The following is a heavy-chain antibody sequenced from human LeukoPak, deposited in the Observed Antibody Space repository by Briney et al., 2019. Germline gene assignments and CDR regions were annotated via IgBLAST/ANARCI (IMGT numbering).Heavy chain of an antibody. CDR2: IYYSGST. Sequence: PSETLSLTCTVSGGSISSYYWSWIRQPPGKGLEWIGYIYYSGSTNYNPSLKSRVTISVDTSKNQLSLKLSSVTAADTAVYYCARDEYYYDSSGYYYYGMDVWGQGTTVTVSS. J-gene: IGHJ6*02. D-gene: IGHD3-22*01. CDR3: ARDEYYYDSSGYYYYGMDV. V-gene: IGHV4-59*01. CDR1: GGSISSYY.